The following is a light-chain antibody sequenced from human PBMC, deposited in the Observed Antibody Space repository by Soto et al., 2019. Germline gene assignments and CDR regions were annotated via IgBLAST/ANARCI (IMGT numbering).Light chain of an antibody. CDR2: GSS. Sequence: DIMMTQSPASLSVSPGERATLSCRASESVDSNLAWYQQKPGQAPRLLMYGSSTRAYGIPDRFSGSGSETECTLDISSLQSEDFAVYYCQQYRSWPTFGGGTKVEIK. CDR1: ESVDSN. V-gene: IGKV3-15*01. CDR3: QQYRSWPT. J-gene: IGKJ4*01.